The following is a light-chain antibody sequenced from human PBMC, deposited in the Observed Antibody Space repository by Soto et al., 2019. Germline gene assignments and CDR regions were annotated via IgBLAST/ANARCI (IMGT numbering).Light chain of an antibody. CDR1: QSVSSGY. CDR3: QQYGTSPLT. Sequence: EIVLTQSPGTLSLSPGERATLSCRASQSVSSGYLAWYQQKRGQTPRLLIYETSTSAAGIPDRFSGSGSGTDFTLTISRLEPEDFAVYYCQQYGTSPLTFGQGTRLEIK. V-gene: IGKV3-20*01. J-gene: IGKJ5*01. CDR2: ETS.